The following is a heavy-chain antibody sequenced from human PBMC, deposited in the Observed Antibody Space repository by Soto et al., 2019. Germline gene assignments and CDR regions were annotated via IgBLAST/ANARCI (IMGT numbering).Heavy chain of an antibody. CDR2: IRPDSGDP. CDR1: GYTFTNYG. Sequence: HVQWVQSGTEVREPGASVKVSCKASGYTFTNYGISWVRQAPGQGLEWMGWIRPDSGDPDYAQKFLGRFTITTDTSTTTAYMELTSLTSDDTAVYYCSRDRSSGDYWGQGSLVTVSS. CDR3: SRDRSSGDY. D-gene: IGHD6-25*01. J-gene: IGHJ4*02. V-gene: IGHV1-18*01.